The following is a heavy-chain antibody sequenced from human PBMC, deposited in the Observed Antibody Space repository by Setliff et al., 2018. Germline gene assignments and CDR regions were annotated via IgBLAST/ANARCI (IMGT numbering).Heavy chain of an antibody. D-gene: IGHD4-17*01. Sequence: ASVKVSCKASGYTFTSYGISWVRQAPGQGLEWMGWISPYNGNTKYSQKFQGRVTITRDTSASTAYMELRSLRSDDTAVYYCARQVYGIFDYWGQGTLVTVSS. CDR3: ARQVYGIFDY. V-gene: IGHV1-18*01. J-gene: IGHJ4*02. CDR1: GYTFTSYG. CDR2: ISPYNGNT.